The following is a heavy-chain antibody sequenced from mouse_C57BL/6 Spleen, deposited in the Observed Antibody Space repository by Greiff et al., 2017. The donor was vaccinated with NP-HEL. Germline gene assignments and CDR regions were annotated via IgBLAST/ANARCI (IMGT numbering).Heavy chain of an antibody. Sequence: VQLQQSGPELVKPGASVKISCKASGYTFTDYYMNWVKQSHGKSLEWIGDINPNNGGTSYNQKFKGKATLTVDKSSSTAYMELRSLTSEDSAVYYCVRDRLLRPFDYWGQGTTLTVSS. V-gene: IGHV1-26*01. CDR1: GYTFTDYY. CDR2: INPNNGGT. J-gene: IGHJ2*01. CDR3: VRDRLLRPFDY. D-gene: IGHD1-2*01.